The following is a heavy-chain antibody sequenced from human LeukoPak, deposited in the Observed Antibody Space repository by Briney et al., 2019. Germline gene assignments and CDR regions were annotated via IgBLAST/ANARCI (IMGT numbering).Heavy chain of an antibody. Sequence: PGGSLRLSCEASGFSFSSYATSWVRQAPGKGLEWVSGISGSGGSTYYAGSVKGRFTISRDISKNTLYLQVNSLRAEDTAVYYCARDLYADFWSGSVFDYWGQGTLVTVSS. CDR1: GFSFSSYA. CDR2: ISGSGGST. CDR3: ARDLYADFWSGSVFDY. J-gene: IGHJ4*02. V-gene: IGHV3-23*01. D-gene: IGHD3-3*01.